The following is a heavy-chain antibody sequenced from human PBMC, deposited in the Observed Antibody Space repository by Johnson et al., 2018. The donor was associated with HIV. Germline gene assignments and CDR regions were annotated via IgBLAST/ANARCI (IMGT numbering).Heavy chain of an antibody. CDR2: ISRSGSTI. CDR1: GFTFSDDY. Sequence: QVQLVESGGGVVQPGGSLRLSCAASGFTFSDDYMSWIRQAPGKGLEWVSYISRSGSTITYADSVKGRFTISRDNAKNSLYLQMNSLRAEDTAVYYCARSYSSSSHDAFDIWGQGTMVTVSS. D-gene: IGHD6-6*01. J-gene: IGHJ3*02. CDR3: ARSYSSSSHDAFDI. V-gene: IGHV3-11*04.